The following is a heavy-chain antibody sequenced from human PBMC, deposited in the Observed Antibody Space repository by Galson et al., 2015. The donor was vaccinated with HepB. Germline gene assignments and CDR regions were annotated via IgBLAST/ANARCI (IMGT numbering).Heavy chain of an antibody. V-gene: IGHV1-69*02. CDR1: GGMFGRYT. D-gene: IGHD1-1*01. CDR2: IIPLLGIQ. J-gene: IGHJ5*02. CDR3: ATGPHNCVDP. Sequence: SVKVSCKASGGMFGRYTLSWVRQAPGQGLEWMGRIIPLLGIQNYAHKFQGRIAITVDKSTTTGYMELSSLRSDDTAMYFCATGPHNCVDPWGQGTLVTVSS.